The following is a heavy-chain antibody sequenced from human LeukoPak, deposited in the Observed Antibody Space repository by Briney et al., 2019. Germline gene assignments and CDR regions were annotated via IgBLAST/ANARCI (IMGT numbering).Heavy chain of an antibody. J-gene: IGHJ4*02. CDR2: ISAYNGRT. V-gene: IGHV1-18*01. CDR3: ARGGTYYPCIDY. CDR1: GYTFTSSY. D-gene: IGHD1-26*01. Sequence: GASVKVSCKASGYTFTSSYINWVRQAPGQRLEWMGWISAYNGRTNYAQKFQGRVTMTTDSSASTAHMDLTSLRSDDTAVYYCARGGTYYPCIDYWGQGTLVTVSS.